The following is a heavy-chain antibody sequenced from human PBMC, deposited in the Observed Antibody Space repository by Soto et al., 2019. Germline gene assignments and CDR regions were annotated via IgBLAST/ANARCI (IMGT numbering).Heavy chain of an antibody. CDR2: IIPLFGTT. Sequence: QVQLVQSGAEVKKPGSSVKVSCKTSGDSFTSYAVNWVRQAPGQGLEWVGGIIPLFGTTNYAQKFQGRVTVTADASTDTVYMDLSSLRSEDTAIYYCARHLLAVGGRSGDWGQGTLVTVSS. CDR3: ARHLLAVGGRSGD. J-gene: IGHJ4*02. V-gene: IGHV1-69*01. D-gene: IGHD6-19*01. CDR1: GDSFTSYA.